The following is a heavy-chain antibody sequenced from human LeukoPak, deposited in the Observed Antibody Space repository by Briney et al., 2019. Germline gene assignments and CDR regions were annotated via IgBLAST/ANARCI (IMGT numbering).Heavy chain of an antibody. V-gene: IGHV4-38-2*01. CDR2: ISHSGST. J-gene: IGHJ4*02. CDR1: GYSFSSGYY. Sequence: TSETLSLNCAVSGYSFSSGYYWGWIRQPPGKGLEWIGSISHSGSTYYNPSLKSRVTISVDTSKNQFSLKLSSVTAADTAVYYCASGWRSGYYLVDFWGQGTLVTVSS. CDR3: ASGWRSGYYLVDF. D-gene: IGHD3-22*01.